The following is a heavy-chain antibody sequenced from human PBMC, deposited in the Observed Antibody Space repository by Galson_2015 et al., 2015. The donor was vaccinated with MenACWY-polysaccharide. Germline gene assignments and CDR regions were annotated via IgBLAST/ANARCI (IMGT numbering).Heavy chain of an antibody. Sequence: ETLSLTCAAPDYSIRSGYFWGWIRQPPGKGLEWIASILHSGTTYYNPSLKSRVTISVDTSKNQFSLKLSSVTAADTAVYYCARVEKYSGSFYILYWGQGTLVTVSS. D-gene: IGHD1-26*01. J-gene: IGHJ4*02. CDR3: ARVEKYSGSFYILY. V-gene: IGHV4-38-2*01. CDR1: DYSIRSGYF. CDR2: ILHSGTT.